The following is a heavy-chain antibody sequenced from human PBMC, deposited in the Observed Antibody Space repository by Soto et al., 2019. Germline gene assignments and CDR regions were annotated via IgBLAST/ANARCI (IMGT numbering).Heavy chain of an antibody. CDR1: GYTFTSYG. Sequence: ASVKVSCKASGYTFTSYGISWVRQAPGQGLEWMGWISAYNGNTNYAQKLQGRVTMTTDTSTSTAYMELGSLRSDDTAVYYCARVGTLWFGELSALDYWGQGTLVTVSS. D-gene: IGHD3-10*01. V-gene: IGHV1-18*01. CDR2: ISAYNGNT. CDR3: ARVGTLWFGELSALDY. J-gene: IGHJ4*02.